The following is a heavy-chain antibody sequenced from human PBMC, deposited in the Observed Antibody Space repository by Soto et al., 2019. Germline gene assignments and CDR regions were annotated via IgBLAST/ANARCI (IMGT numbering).Heavy chain of an antibody. V-gene: IGHV4-39*07. Sequence: PSETLSLTCTVSGGSITGGSISSTTYYWGWMRQPPGKGLEWIASFFIGGGTYYNPSLKSRVTTSVDTSKNQFSLRLSSVTAADTAVYYCGSFSDRITPATIVDWGQGTLVTVSS. J-gene: IGHJ4*02. D-gene: IGHD5-12*01. CDR2: FFIGGGT. CDR3: GSFSDRITPATIVD. CDR1: GGSITGGSISSTTYY.